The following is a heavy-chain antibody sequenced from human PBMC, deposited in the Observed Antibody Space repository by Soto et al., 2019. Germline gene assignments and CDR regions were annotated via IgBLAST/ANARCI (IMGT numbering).Heavy chain of an antibody. Sequence: GGSLRLSCAASGFTFSSYSMSWVRQAPGKGLEWFSYISSSSSTIYYAVSVKGRFTISRDNAKNSLYLQMNSLRAEDTAVYYCARDAADSRFGESVYYYYMDVWGKGITVTVSS. CDR2: ISSSSSTI. CDR1: GFTFSSYS. V-gene: IGHV3-48*01. J-gene: IGHJ6*03. CDR3: ARDAADSRFGESVYYYYMDV. D-gene: IGHD3-10*02.